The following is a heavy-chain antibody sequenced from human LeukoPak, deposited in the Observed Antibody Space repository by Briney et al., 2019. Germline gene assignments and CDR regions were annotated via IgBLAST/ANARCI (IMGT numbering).Heavy chain of an antibody. CDR3: ARDSYGSGSYYRSKTYYFDY. CDR2: INPNSGGT. J-gene: IGHJ4*02. CDR1: GYTFTGYY. Sequence: ASVKVSCKASGYTFTGYYMHWVRQAPGQGLEWMGRINPNSGGTDYAQKFQGRVTMTRDTSISTAYMELSRLRSDDTAVYHCARDSYGSGSYYRSKTYYFDYWGQGTLVTVSS. D-gene: IGHD3-10*01. V-gene: IGHV1-2*06.